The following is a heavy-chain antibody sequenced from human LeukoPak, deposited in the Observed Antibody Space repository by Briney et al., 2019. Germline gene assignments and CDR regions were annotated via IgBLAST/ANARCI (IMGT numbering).Heavy chain of an antibody. CDR2: INHSGST. V-gene: IGHV4-34*01. CDR1: GESFSGYY. J-gene: IGHJ4*02. CDR3: ARKDGYNIVDY. D-gene: IGHD5-24*01. Sequence: SETLSLTCAVYGESFSGYYWSWIRQPPGKGLEWIGEINHSGSTNYNPSLKSRVTISVDTSKNQFSLKLSSVTAADTAVYCCARKDGYNIVDYWGQGTLVTVSS.